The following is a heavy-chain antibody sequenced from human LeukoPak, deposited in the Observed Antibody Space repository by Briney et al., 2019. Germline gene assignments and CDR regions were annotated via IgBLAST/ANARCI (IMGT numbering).Heavy chain of an antibody. V-gene: IGHV3-23*01. J-gene: IGHJ4*02. CDR1: GFTFSNYA. CDR3: AKWGDFDILTGYYVSDF. Sequence: SGGSLRLSCVASGFTFSNYAMSWVRQAPGKRLDWVSAVTGRGGSTYYADSVKGRFTISRDNSRNTLFLQMNSLRAEDTAIYYCAKWGDFDILTGYYVSDFWGQGTLVTVSS. D-gene: IGHD3-9*01. CDR2: VTGRGGST.